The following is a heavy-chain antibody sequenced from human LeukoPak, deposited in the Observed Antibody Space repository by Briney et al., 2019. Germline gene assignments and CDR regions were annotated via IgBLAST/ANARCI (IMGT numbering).Heavy chain of an antibody. V-gene: IGHV4-34*01. CDR1: GGSFSGYY. D-gene: IGHD5-18*01. J-gene: IGHJ4*02. Sequence: SEALSLTCAVYGGSFSGYYWSWIRQPPGKGLEWIGEINHSGSTNYNPSLKSRVTISVDTSKNQFSLKLSSVTAADTAVYYCASGGLWIQLWNRYYFDYWGQGTLVTVSS. CDR3: ASGGLWIQLWNRYYFDY. CDR2: INHSGST.